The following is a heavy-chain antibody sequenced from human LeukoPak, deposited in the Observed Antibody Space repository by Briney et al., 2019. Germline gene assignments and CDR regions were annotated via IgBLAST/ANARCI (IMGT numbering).Heavy chain of an antibody. CDR1: GVSFSGYY. D-gene: IGHD3-10*01. CDR2: INHSGST. V-gene: IGHV4-34*01. CDR3: AAYGSGADNWFDP. Sequence: SETLSLTCAVYGVSFSGYYWSWIRQPPGKGLEWIGEINHSGSTNYNPSLKSRVTISVDTSKNQFSLKLSSVTAADTAVYYCAAYGSGADNWFDPWGQGTLVTVSS. J-gene: IGHJ5*02.